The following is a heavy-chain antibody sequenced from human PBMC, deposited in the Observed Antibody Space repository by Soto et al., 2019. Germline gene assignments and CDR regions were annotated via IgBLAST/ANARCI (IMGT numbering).Heavy chain of an antibody. Sequence: PGGSLRLSCAASGFTFSSYSMNWVRQAPWKGLEWVSSISSSSSYIYYADSVKGRFTISRDNAKNSLYLQMNSLRAEDTAVYYCARGPSYTLFSRIAVANRGFDPWGQGTLVTVSS. J-gene: IGHJ5*02. V-gene: IGHV3-21*01. CDR2: ISSSSSYI. CDR1: GFTFSSYS. D-gene: IGHD6-19*01. CDR3: ARGPSYTLFSRIAVANRGFDP.